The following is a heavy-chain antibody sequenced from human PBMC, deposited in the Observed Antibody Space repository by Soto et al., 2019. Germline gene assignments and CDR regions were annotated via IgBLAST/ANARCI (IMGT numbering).Heavy chain of an antibody. CDR3: ARVGYDFWSGYPNWFAP. CDR1: GYTFTSYG. D-gene: IGHD3-3*01. J-gene: IGHJ5*02. Sequence: ASVKVSCKASGYTFTSYGISWVRQAPGQGLEWMGWISAYNGNTNYAQKLQGRVTMTTDTSTSTAYMELRSLRSDDTAVYYCARVGYDFWSGYPNWFAPWGKGTLVTVPS. CDR2: ISAYNGNT. V-gene: IGHV1-18*01.